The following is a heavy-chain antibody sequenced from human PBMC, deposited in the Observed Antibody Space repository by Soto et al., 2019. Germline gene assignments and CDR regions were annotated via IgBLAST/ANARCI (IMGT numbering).Heavy chain of an antibody. Sequence: ASVKVSCKASGYTFTSYGISWVRQAPGQGLERMGWISAYNGNTNYAQKLQGRVTMTTDTSTSTAYMELRSLRSDDTAVYYCARDDYYDSSGNFDYWGQGTLVTVSS. CDR3: ARDDYYDSSGNFDY. V-gene: IGHV1-18*01. CDR1: GYTFTSYG. CDR2: ISAYNGNT. D-gene: IGHD3-22*01. J-gene: IGHJ4*02.